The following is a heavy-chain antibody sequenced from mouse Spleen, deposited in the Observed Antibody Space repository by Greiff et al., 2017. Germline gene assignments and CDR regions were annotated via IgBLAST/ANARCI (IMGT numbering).Heavy chain of an antibody. CDR2: IYPGNSDT. CDR3: TRYGNYENYFDY. Sequence: SGTVLARPGASVKMSCKASGYTFTSYWMHWVKQRPGQGLEWIGAIYPGNSDTSYNQKFKGKAKLTAVTSTSTAYMELSSLTNEDSAVYYCTRYGNYENYFDYWGQGTTLTVSS. J-gene: IGHJ2*01. D-gene: IGHD2-1*01. V-gene: IGHV1-5*01. CDR1: GYTFTSYW.